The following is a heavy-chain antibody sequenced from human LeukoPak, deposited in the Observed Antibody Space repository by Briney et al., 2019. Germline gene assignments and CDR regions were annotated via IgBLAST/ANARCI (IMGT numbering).Heavy chain of an antibody. Sequence: SETLSLTCAVSGYSISSGYYWGWIRQPPGKGPEWIGSIYHSGSTYYNPSLKSRVTISVDTSKNQFSLKLSSVTAADTAVYYCARVRGSGSYKNFDYWGQGTLVTVSS. CDR1: GYSISSGYY. CDR2: IYHSGST. D-gene: IGHD3-10*01. V-gene: IGHV4-38-2*01. J-gene: IGHJ4*02. CDR3: ARVRGSGSYKNFDY.